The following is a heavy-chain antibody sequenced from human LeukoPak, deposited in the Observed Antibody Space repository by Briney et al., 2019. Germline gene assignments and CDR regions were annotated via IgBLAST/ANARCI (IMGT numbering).Heavy chain of an antibody. D-gene: IGHD1-26*01. CDR1: GFTFSDYY. CDR2: ISSSSSYT. CDR3: ARALLVSGGYSGGDY. J-gene: IGHJ4*02. V-gene: IGHV3-11*05. Sequence: PGGSLRLSCAASGFTFSDYYMSWIRQAPGKGLEWVSYISSSSSYTNYADSVKGRFTISRDNAKNSLYLQMNSLRAEDTAVYYCARALLVSGGYSGGDYWGRGTLVTVSS.